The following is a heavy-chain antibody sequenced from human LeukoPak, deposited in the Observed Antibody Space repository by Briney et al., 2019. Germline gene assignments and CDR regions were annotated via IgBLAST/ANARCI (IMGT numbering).Heavy chain of an antibody. V-gene: IGHV1-8*01. J-gene: IGHJ4*02. CDR1: RYTFTSYD. CDR3: ARLSQTPDYYSNGGYYYLGY. CDR2: MNPNTGRT. D-gene: IGHD3-22*01. Sequence: GASVKVSCKASRYTFTSYDINWVREAAGQGLEWMGWMNPNTGRTGFAQKFQGRLTMTRDTSISIAYMELSSLRSEDTAVYYCARLSQTPDYYSNGGYYYLGYWGQGTPVTVSS.